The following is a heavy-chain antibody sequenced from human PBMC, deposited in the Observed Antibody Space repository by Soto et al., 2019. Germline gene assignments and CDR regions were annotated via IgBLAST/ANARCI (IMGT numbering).Heavy chain of an antibody. CDR2: INHSGST. CDR1: GGSFSGYY. V-gene: IGHV4-34*01. D-gene: IGHD3-10*01. J-gene: IGHJ4*02. Sequence: PSETLSLTCAVYGGSFSGYYWSWIRQPPGKGLEWIGEINHSGSTNYNPSLKSRVTISVDTSKNQFSLKLSSVTAADTAVYYCARSKYYYGSGSYYIGYFDYWGQGTLVTVSS. CDR3: ARSKYYYGSGSYYIGYFDY.